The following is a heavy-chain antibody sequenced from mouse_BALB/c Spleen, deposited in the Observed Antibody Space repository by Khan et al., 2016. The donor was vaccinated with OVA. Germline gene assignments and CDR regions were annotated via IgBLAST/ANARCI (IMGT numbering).Heavy chain of an antibody. J-gene: IGHJ3*01. CDR1: GFNIKDTY. V-gene: IGHV14-3*02. CDR3: ATLDGSPFTY. CDR2: IDPAHGDT. Sequence: EVQLQQSGAELVKPGASVKLSCTASGFNIKDTYIHWVKERPEQGPEWIGRIDPAHGDTKYDPQFQGKATIAADTSSNTAYLQLSSLTSEDTAVEYCATLDGSPFTYWGQGTLVTVSA. D-gene: IGHD1-1*02.